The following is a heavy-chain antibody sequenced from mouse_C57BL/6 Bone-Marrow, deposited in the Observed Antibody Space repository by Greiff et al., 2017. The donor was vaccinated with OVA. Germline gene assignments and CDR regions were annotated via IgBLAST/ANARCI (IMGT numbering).Heavy chain of an antibody. CDR1: GYSITSGYY. J-gene: IGHJ2*01. V-gene: IGHV3-6*01. Sequence: ESGPGLVKPSQSLSLTCSVTGYSITSGYYWNWIRQFPGNKLEWMGYISYDGSNNYNPSLKNRISITRDTSKNQFFLKLNSVTTEDTATYYCASNYLYYFGYWGQGTTLTVSS. D-gene: IGHD2-1*01. CDR2: ISYDGSN. CDR3: ASNYLYYFGY.